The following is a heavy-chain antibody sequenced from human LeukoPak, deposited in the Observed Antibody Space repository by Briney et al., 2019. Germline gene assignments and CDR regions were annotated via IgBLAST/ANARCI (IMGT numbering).Heavy chain of an antibody. J-gene: IGHJ4*02. V-gene: IGHV3-53*01. CDR3: ARDRDMKGYFDY. CDR1: GFTVSSNY. D-gene: IGHD2-15*01. Sequence: GGSLRLSWAASGFTVSSNYMSWVRQAPGKGLEWVSVIYSGGSTYYADSVKGRFTISRDNSKNTLYLQMNSLRAEDTAVYYCARDRDMKGYFDYWGQGTLVTVSS. CDR2: IYSGGST.